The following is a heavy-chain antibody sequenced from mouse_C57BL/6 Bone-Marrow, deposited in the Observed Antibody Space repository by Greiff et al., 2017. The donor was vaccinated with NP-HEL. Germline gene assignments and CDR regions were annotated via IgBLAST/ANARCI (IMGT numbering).Heavy chain of an antibody. V-gene: IGHV1-64*01. J-gene: IGHJ3*01. CDR1: GYTFTSYW. CDR2: IHPNSGST. D-gene: IGHD2-5*01. CDR3: ARAYYSNYEPFAY. Sequence: VQLQQSGAELVKPGASVKLSCKASGYTFTSYWMHWVKQRPGQGLEWIGMIHPNSGSTNYNEKFKSKATLTVDKSSSTAYMQLSSLTSEDSAVYYCARAYYSNYEPFAYWGQGTLVTVSA.